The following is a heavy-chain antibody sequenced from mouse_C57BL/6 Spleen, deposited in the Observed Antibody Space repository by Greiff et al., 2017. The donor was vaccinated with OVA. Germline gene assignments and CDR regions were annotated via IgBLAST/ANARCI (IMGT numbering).Heavy chain of an antibody. J-gene: IGHJ4*01. V-gene: IGHV1-26*01. CDR3: ARSYEDYAMDY. D-gene: IGHD2-12*01. CDR1: GYTFTDYY. CDR2: INPNNGGT. Sequence: VQLQQSGPELVKPGASVKISCKASGYTFTDYYMNWVKQSHGKSLEWIGDINPNNGGTSYNQKFKGKATLTVDKSSSTAYMELRSLTSEDSAVYYRARSYEDYAMDYWGQGTSVTVSS.